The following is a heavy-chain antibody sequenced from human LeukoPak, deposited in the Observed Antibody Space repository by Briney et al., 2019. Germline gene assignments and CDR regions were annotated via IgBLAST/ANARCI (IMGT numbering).Heavy chain of an antibody. CDR2: ISGNGGST. Sequence: GGSLRLSCASGFTFSSYAMSWVRQAPGKGLGWVSAISGNGGSTYYADSVKGRFTISRDNSKNTLYLQMNSLRTEDTAVYYCAKGGGSGSRYYYGMDVWGQGTTVTVSS. CDR3: AKGGGSGSRYYYGMDV. V-gene: IGHV3-23*01. J-gene: IGHJ6*02. CDR1: GFTFSSYA. D-gene: IGHD3-10*01.